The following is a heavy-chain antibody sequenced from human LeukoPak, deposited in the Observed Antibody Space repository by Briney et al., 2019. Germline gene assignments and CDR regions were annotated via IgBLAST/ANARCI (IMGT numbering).Heavy chain of an antibody. J-gene: IGHJ4*02. Sequence: ASVKVSCKASGYTFTSYYMHWVRQAPGQGLEWMGWINPNSGGTNYAQKFQGRVTMTRDTSTSTVYMELSSLRSEDTAVYYCARELESYDILAGPIAYWGQGTLVTVSS. CDR3: ARELESYDILAGPIAY. CDR2: INPNSGGT. V-gene: IGHV1-2*02. CDR1: GYTFTSYY. D-gene: IGHD3-9*01.